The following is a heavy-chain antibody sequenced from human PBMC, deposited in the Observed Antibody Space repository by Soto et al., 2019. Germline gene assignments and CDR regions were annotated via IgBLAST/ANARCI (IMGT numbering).Heavy chain of an antibody. CDR1: GFTFSDYY. CDR2: ISSSDNII. Sequence: VPLVESGGGLVKPGGSLRLSCAASGFTFSDYYMSWIRQAPGKGLEWVSYISSSDNIIYYADSVKGRFTISRDNAKNSLYLQMNSLRAEDTAVYYCARDRGYYDSSGYFDYWGQGTLVTVSS. CDR3: ARDRGYYDSSGYFDY. J-gene: IGHJ4*02. D-gene: IGHD3-22*01. V-gene: IGHV3-11*01.